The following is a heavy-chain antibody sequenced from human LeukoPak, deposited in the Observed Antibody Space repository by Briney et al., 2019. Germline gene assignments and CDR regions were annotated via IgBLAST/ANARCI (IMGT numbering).Heavy chain of an antibody. CDR1: GASISSYY. CDR3: ARVSRDSSGLYYFDY. D-gene: IGHD3-22*01. Sequence: SETLSLTGTVSGASISSYYWSWIRQPAGKGLEGIGRIYTSGSTNYNPSLKSRVTMSVDTSKNQFSLKLSSVTAADTAVYSCARVSRDSSGLYYFDYWGQGTLVTVSS. J-gene: IGHJ4*02. V-gene: IGHV4-4*07. CDR2: IYTSGST.